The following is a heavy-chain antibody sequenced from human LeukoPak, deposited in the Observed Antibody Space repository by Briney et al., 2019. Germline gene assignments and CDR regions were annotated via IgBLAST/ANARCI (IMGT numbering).Heavy chain of an antibody. J-gene: IGHJ6*02. Sequence: ASVKVSCKASGYTFTSYYMHWVRQAPGQGLEWMGIINPSGGSTSYAQKFQGRVTMTRDTSTSTVYMELSRLSSDDTAVFYCARDTLALGGPYYYGMDVWGQGTTVTVSS. CDR3: ARDTLALGGPYYYGMDV. CDR1: GYTFTSYY. V-gene: IGHV1-46*01. D-gene: IGHD7-27*01. CDR2: INPSGGST.